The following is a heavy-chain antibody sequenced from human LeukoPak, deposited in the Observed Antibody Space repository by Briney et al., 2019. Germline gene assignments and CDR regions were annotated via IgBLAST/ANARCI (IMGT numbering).Heavy chain of an antibody. D-gene: IGHD6-19*01. CDR1: GYTFTSYG. CDR2: MNPNSGNT. CDR3: ARGVAGTTDAFDI. Sequence: ASVKVSCKASGYTFTSYGISWVRQATGQGLEWMGWMNPNSGNTGYAQKFQGRVTITRNTSISTAYIELSSLRSEDTAVYYCARGVAGTTDAFDIWGQGTMVTVSS. V-gene: IGHV1-8*03. J-gene: IGHJ3*02.